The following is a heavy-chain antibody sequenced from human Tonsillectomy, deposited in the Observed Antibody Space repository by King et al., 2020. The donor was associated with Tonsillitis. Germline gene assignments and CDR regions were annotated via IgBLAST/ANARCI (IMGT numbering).Heavy chain of an antibody. V-gene: IGHV4-34*01. D-gene: IGHD3-10*01. CDR3: ARGVAWFGFDL. Sequence: VQLQQWGAGLLKPSETLSLTCGIYGGSFSAYYWSWIRQPPGKGLEWLGEINHRGITNYNPSLKSRVTISADMSKNQFSLKLSSVTAADRAVYYCARGVAWFGFDLWGPGTMVTVSS. J-gene: IGHJ3*01. CDR1: GGSFSAYY. CDR2: INHRGIT.